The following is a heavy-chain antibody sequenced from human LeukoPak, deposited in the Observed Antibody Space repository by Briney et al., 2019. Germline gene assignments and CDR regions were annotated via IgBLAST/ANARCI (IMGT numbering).Heavy chain of an antibody. Sequence: GGSLRLSCAASGFTVSSNYMSWVRQAPGKGLEWVSVIYSGGSTYYADSVKGRFTISRDNSKNTLYLQMNSLRAEDTAVYYCARGRNRNWFDPWGLGTLVTVSS. CDR1: GFTVSSNY. CDR2: IYSGGST. J-gene: IGHJ5*02. D-gene: IGHD1/OR15-1a*01. CDR3: ARGRNRNWFDP. V-gene: IGHV3-53*01.